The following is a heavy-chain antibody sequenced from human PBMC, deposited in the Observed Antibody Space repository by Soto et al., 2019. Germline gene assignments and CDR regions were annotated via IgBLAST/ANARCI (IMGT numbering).Heavy chain of an antibody. CDR1: GFTFSSYA. CDR3: AKAGGTIFGVVITYSDY. J-gene: IGHJ4*02. D-gene: IGHD3-3*01. V-gene: IGHV3-23*01. Sequence: PGGSLRLSCAASGFTFSSYAMSWVRQAPGKGLEWVSAISGSGGSTYYADSVKGRFTISRDNSKNTLYLQMNSLRAEDTAVYYCAKAGGTIFGVVITYSDYWGQGTLVTVSS. CDR2: ISGSGGST.